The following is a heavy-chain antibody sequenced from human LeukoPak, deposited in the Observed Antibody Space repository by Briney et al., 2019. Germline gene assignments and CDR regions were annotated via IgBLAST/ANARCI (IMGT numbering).Heavy chain of an antibody. CDR1: GGSFSGYY. D-gene: IGHD3-3*01. J-gene: IGHJ5*02. V-gene: IGHV4-34*01. Sequence: SETLSLTCAVYGGSFSGYYWSLIRQPPGKGLEWIGEINHSGSTNYNPSLKSRVTISVDTSKNQFSLKLSSVTAADTAVYYCARDAYRYDFWSGYSPINWFDPWGQGTLVTVSS. CDR3: ARDAYRYDFWSGYSPINWFDP. CDR2: INHSGST.